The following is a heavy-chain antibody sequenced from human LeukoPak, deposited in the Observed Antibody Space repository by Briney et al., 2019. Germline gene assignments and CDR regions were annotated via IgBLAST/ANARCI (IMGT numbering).Heavy chain of an antibody. Sequence: PGGSLRLSCAASGFTFSSYSMNWVRQAQGKGLEWVSSIRSSSSYIYYADSMKGRFTISRDKAKNSLYLQMNSLTAEDTAVYYCAREAREYQLLSNFGEFDYWGQGTLVTVSS. V-gene: IGHV3-21*01. J-gene: IGHJ4*02. D-gene: IGHD2-2*01. CDR3: AREAREYQLLSNFGEFDY. CDR1: GFTFSSYS. CDR2: IRSSSSYI.